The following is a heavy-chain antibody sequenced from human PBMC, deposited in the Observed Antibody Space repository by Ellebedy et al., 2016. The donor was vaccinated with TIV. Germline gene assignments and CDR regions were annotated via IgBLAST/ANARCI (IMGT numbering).Heavy chain of an antibody. V-gene: IGHV3-7*01. CDR3: ARRGSYGDYAVQVNSWFDR. CDR1: GFNIRSYW. D-gene: IGHD4-17*01. CDR2: IYQDGSVQ. Sequence: PWGSLRLSCAASGFNIRSYWMSWVRQAPGKGLERVANIYQDGSVQYYLDSVKGLFTISRDNAINSLFLQMNSLRAGDTAVYYCARRGSYGDYAVQVNSWFDRWGRGTLVTVS. J-gene: IGHJ5*02.